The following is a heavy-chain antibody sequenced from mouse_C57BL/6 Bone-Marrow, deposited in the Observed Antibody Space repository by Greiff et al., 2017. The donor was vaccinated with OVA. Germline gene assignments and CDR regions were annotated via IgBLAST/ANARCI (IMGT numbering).Heavy chain of an antibody. Sequence: DVQLQESGPGLVKPSQSLSLTCSVTGYSITSGYYWNWIRQFPGNKLEWMGYISYDGSNNYNPSLKNRISITRDTSKNQFFLKLNSVTTEDTATYYCARDTIYYWFAYWGQGTLVTVSA. D-gene: IGHD2-1*01. CDR3: ARDTIYYWFAY. V-gene: IGHV3-6*01. J-gene: IGHJ3*01. CDR2: ISYDGSN. CDR1: GYSITSGYY.